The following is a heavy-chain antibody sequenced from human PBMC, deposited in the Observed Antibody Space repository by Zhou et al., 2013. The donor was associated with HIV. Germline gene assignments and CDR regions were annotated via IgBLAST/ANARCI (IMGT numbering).Heavy chain of an antibody. CDR1: GGTFRGFA. V-gene: IGHV1-69*05. J-gene: IGHJ4*02. D-gene: IGHD3-10*01. CDR3: ARDYTYGSGSYLAY. Sequence: QVQLLQSGAHVKNLGSSVKVSCKASGGTFRGFAVSWVRQAPGEGLEWMGGIMSMYGTTKYSQKFQGRVTITTDESASTAYMELKSLRSEDTAVYYCARDYTYGSGSYLAYWGQGTLVTVSS. CDR2: IMSMYGTT.